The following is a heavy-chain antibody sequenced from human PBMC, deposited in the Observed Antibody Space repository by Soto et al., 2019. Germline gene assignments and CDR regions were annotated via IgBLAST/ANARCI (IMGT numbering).Heavy chain of an antibody. CDR3: AKDSFFWGSGWDLNGMDV. V-gene: IGHV3-30*18. J-gene: IGHJ6*02. Sequence: QVQLVESGGGVVQPGRSLRLSCAASGFTFSSYGMYWVRQAPGKGLEWVAVISYDGSNLYYADSVKGRFTISRDNSKNTXXLQMNSLRAEDTAVYYCAKDSFFWGSGWDLNGMDVWGQGTTVTVSS. CDR1: GFTFSSYG. CDR2: ISYDGSNL. D-gene: IGHD6-19*01.